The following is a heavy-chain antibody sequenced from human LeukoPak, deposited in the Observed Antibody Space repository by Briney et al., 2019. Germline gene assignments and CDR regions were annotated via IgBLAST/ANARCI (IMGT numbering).Heavy chain of an antibody. J-gene: IGHJ4*02. Sequence: GGSLRLSCAASGFTFSSYGMSWVRQAPGKGLEWVSAFSGSGGSTYYADSVKGRFTISRDNSRNTLYLQMNSLRAEDTAVYYCARSGLSRFGFWGQGTLVTVSS. CDR3: ARSGLSRFGF. V-gene: IGHV3-23*01. D-gene: IGHD2/OR15-2a*01. CDR2: FSGSGGST. CDR1: GFTFSSYG.